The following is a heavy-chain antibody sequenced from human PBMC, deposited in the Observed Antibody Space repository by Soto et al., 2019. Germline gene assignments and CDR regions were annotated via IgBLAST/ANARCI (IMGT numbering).Heavy chain of an antibody. V-gene: IGHV1-2*02. CDR3: GRNVAPPQQGPSTRGRFFDP. D-gene: IGHD6-13*01. CDR2: INPKSGHT. J-gene: IGHJ5*02. CDR1: GYSFSGSY. Sequence: QVQLVQSGAEVKKPGASVRVSCKASGYSFSGSYIHWVRQTPRHGLEWMGWINPKSGHTVLGDKFEDRVTMTRDTSINTVSMRLGNLTSDDTAIYYCGRNVAPPQQGPSTRGRFFDPLGQGALVTAAS.